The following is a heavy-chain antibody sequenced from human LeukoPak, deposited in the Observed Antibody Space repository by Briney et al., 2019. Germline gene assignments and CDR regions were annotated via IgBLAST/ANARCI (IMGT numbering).Heavy chain of an antibody. D-gene: IGHD3-16*02. V-gene: IGHV4-39*01. CDR3: ARSHYVWGSYRYDYYYMDV. Sequence: SETLSLTCTVSGGSISSSSYYWGWIRQPPGKGLEWIGSIYYSGSTYYNPSLKSRVTISVDTSKNQFSLKLSSVTAADTAVYYCARSHYVWGSYRYDYYYMDVWGKGTTVTIPS. CDR1: GGSISSSSYY. CDR2: IYYSGST. J-gene: IGHJ6*03.